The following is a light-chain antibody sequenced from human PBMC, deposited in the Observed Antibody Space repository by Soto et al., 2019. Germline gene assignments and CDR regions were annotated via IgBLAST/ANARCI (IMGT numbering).Light chain of an antibody. CDR1: SSDVGGYNY. J-gene: IGLJ1*01. Sequence: QSGLTQPASVSLSPGQSITISCTGTSSDVGGYNYVSWYQQHPGKAPKLMIYEVSNRPSGVSNRFSGSKSGNTASLTISGLQAEDEADYYCSSYTSSSTYVFGTGTKVTVL. V-gene: IGLV2-14*01. CDR2: EVS. CDR3: SSYTSSSTYV.